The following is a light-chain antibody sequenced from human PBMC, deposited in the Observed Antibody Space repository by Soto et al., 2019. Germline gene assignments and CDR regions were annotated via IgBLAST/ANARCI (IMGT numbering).Light chain of an antibody. J-gene: IGKJ5*01. CDR3: QQRSNWLIT. CDR1: QSVSSN. CDR2: GAS. V-gene: IGKV3-15*01. Sequence: EIVMTHSPATLSVSPGERATLSCRASQSVSSNLAWYQQKPGQAPRLLIYGASTRATGIPARFSGSGSGTDFTLTISRLEPEDFAVYYCQQRSNWLITFGQGTRLEIK.